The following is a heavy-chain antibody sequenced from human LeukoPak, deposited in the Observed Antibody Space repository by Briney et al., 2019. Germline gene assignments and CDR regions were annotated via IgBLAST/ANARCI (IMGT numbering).Heavy chain of an antibody. J-gene: IGHJ1*01. V-gene: IGHV4-59*12. CDR1: GVSISSYY. CDR2: IYYSGST. CDR3: ARRLLGYCSGGSCYSGYFQH. D-gene: IGHD2-15*01. Sequence: PSATLSLTCTVSGVSISSYYWSWIRQPPGKGLEWIGYIYYSGSTNYNPSLKSRVTISVDTSKNQFSLKLTSVTAADTAVYYCARRLLGYCSGGSCYSGYFQHWGQGTLVTVSS.